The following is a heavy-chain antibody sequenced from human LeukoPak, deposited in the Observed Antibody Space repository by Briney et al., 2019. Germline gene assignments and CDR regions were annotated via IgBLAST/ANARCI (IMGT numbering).Heavy chain of an antibody. CDR2: IYYSGST. J-gene: IGHJ6*03. CDR3: ARKVGYSYGTMDYYMDV. CDR1: SGSISTVSSGSITTSY. V-gene: IGHV4-61*01. Sequence: SETLSLTCTVSSGSISTVSSGSITTSYWSWNRQPPGKGLEWIGYIYYSGSTNYDPSLKSRVTISVDTSKNQFSLKLSSVTAADTAVYYCARKVGYSYGTMDYYMDVWGKGTTVTVSS. D-gene: IGHD5-18*01.